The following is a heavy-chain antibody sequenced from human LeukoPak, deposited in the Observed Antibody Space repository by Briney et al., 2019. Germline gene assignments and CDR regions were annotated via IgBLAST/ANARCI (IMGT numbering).Heavy chain of an antibody. J-gene: IGHJ5*02. CDR1: GYTFTSYG. V-gene: IGHV1-18*01. Sequence: ASVKVSCKASGYTFTSYGISWVRQAPGQGLEWMGWISAYNGNTNYAQKLQGRVTMTTDTPTSTAYMELRSLRSDDTAVYYCARVESERIAVLIWFDPWGQGTLVTVSS. CDR3: ARVESERIAVLIWFDP. D-gene: IGHD6-19*01. CDR2: ISAYNGNT.